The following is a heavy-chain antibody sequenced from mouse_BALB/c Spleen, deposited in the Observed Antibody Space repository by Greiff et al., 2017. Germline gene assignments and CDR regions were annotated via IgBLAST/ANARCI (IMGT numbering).Heavy chain of an antibody. D-gene: IGHD1-1*01. Sequence: EVQLQQSGPELVKPGASVKISCKASGYSFTGYYMHWVKQSHVKSLEWIGRINPYNGATSYNQNFKDKASLTVDKSSSTAYMELHSLTSEDSAVYYCAIYYYGSSSYWYFDVWGAGTTVTVSS. CDR2: INPYNGAT. CDR1: GYSFTGYY. CDR3: AIYYYGSSSYWYFDV. J-gene: IGHJ1*01. V-gene: IGHV1-31*01.